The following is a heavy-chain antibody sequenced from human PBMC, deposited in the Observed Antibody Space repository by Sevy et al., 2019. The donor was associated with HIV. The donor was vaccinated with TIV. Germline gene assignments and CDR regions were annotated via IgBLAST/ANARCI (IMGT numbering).Heavy chain of an antibody. CDR2: TSTTDLVT. CDR3: ARSGYSSGWYQTGGYYFDY. V-gene: IGHV3-23*01. Sequence: GGSLRLSCAASGFTFSSYPMTWVRQAPGKGLEWVSTTSTTDLVTYYADSVKGRFTISRDNSKNTVFLEMNSLRPNDTALYYCARSGYSSGWYQTGGYYFDYWGQGTLVTVSS. CDR1: GFTFSSYP. J-gene: IGHJ4*02. D-gene: IGHD6-19*01.